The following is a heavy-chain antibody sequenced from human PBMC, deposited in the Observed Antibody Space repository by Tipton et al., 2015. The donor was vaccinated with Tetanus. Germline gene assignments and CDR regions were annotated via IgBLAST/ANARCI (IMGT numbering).Heavy chain of an antibody. CDR3: ARRLGPYTGDHFWHFDL. CDR1: GYDFNNYW. CDR2: IYPGDGDV. D-gene: IGHD7-27*01. J-gene: IGHJ2*01. V-gene: IGHV5-51*01. Sequence: QLVQSGPEVKKPGESLKISCQASGYDFNNYWIGWVRQTPGKGLEWMAIIYPGDGDVKYSPSFQGQVTISADKSTTTAYLQWGSLKASDTAMYYCARRLGPYTGDHFWHFDLWGRGTLVTVSS.